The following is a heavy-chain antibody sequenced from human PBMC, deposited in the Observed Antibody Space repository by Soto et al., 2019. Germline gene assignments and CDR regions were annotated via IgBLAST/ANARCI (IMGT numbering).Heavy chain of an antibody. CDR1: GGTFSTYA. D-gene: IGHD6-13*01. CDR3: AREGAAAAGRMDV. J-gene: IGHJ6*02. CDR2: ITPVVGTA. Sequence: QVQLVQSGAEVEKPGSSLKVSCKASGGTFSTYAISWMRQAPGQGLEWMGGITPVVGTANYAQKFQGRVRITADESTSTAYLELSSLTPEDTAVYYCAREGAAAAGRMDVWGQGTTVTVSS. V-gene: IGHV1-69*01.